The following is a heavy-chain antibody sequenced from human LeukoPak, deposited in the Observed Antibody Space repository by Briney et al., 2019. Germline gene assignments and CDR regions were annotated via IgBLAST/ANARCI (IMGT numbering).Heavy chain of an antibody. CDR3: ARDRAGLGLLDF. D-gene: IGHD1-26*01. J-gene: IGHJ3*01. CDR1: GGPISSGGYS. Sequence: PSETLSLTGAVSGGPISSGGYSWAWLRQPPGKGLEWIGYIFQSGSPSYNPSLRSRVTISVDTSRNQFSLKLNSVTAADTAMYYCARDRAGLGLLDFWGPGTMVTVSS. CDR2: IFQSGSP. V-gene: IGHV4-30-2*01.